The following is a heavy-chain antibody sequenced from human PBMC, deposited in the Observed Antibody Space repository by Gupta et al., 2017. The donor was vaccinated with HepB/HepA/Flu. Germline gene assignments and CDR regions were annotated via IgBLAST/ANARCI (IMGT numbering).Heavy chain of an antibody. CDR1: GFTFSNYW. J-gene: IGHJ4*02. CDR3: ATAGNYRFDN. D-gene: IGHD3-16*02. Sequence: EVQLVESGGGVVQPGGSLRLSCAASGFTFSNYWMHWVRKPPGEGLVWVSRINTDGTTTNDADSVKGRFTISRDNAENTLYLQMNSLTAEDTAVYYCATAGNYRFDNWGQGTLVTVSS. CDR2: INTDGTTT. V-gene: IGHV3-74*01.